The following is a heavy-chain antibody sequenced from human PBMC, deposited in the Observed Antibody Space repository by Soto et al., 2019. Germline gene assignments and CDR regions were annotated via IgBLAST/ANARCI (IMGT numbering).Heavy chain of an antibody. CDR2: IWYDGSNK. D-gene: IGHD7-27*01. J-gene: IGHJ3*02. CDR3: AREALTGDLLRRGAFDI. CDR1: GFTFSSYG. V-gene: IGHV3-33*01. Sequence: GGSLRLSCAASGFTFSSYGMHWVRQAPGKGLEWVAVIWYDGSNKYYADSVKGRFTISRDNSKNTLYLQMNSLRAEDTAVYYCAREALTGDLLRRGAFDIWGQGTMVTVSS.